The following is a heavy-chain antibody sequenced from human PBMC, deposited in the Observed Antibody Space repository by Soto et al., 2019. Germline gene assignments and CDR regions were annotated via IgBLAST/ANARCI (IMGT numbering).Heavy chain of an antibody. Sequence: QVQLQESGPGLVKPSQTLSLTCTVSGGSISSGGYYWSWIRQHPGKGLEWIGYNYYRGITYYNPSLPSRVTISVDTSKNQSSLRLSSVTAADTAIYYCARSVFPWGQGTLVTVPS. CDR1: GGSISSGGYY. V-gene: IGHV4-31*03. CDR2: NYYRGIT. CDR3: ARSVFP. J-gene: IGHJ5*02.